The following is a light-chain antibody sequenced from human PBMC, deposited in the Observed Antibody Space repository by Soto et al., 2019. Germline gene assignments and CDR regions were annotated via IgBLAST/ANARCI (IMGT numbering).Light chain of an antibody. CDR3: QQYNNWLPLT. V-gene: IGKV3-15*01. J-gene: IGKJ5*01. CDR1: QTVSSN. Sequence: EIVMTQSPATLSVSPGERATLSCRASQTVSSNLAWYQQKPGQAPRLLIYGASTRATGIPARFSGSGSGTEFTLTISSLQSEDFAVYYCQQYNNWLPLTFGRGTRLEIK. CDR2: GAS.